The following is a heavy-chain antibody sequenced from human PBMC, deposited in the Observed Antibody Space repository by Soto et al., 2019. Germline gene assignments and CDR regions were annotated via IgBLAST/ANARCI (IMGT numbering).Heavy chain of an antibody. V-gene: IGHV1-69*02. Sequence: SVKVSCKASGGTFSSYTISWVRQAPGQGLEWMGRIIPILGIANYAQKFQGRVTITADKSTSTAYMELSSLRSEDTAVYYCAGLIAAAGTIDYYYYMDVWGKGTTVTVSS. CDR3: AGLIAAAGTIDYYYYMDV. D-gene: IGHD6-13*01. CDR2: IIPILGIA. J-gene: IGHJ6*03. CDR1: GGTFSSYT.